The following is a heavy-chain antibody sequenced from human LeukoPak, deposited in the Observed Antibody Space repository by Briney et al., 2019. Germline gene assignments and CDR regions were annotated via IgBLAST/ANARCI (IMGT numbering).Heavy chain of an antibody. Sequence: PGRSLRLSCAASGFTFDDYAMHWVRYVLWRGLEWVSRITWISDNIDDAESVYGRFTISGDNAKNSLYLKMNSLRAEDMALYYCAKGGGWRLIYYYYMDVWGKGTTVTVSS. D-gene: IGHD3-16*01. CDR3: AKGGGWRLIYYYYMDV. CDR1: GFTFDDYA. V-gene: IGHV3-9*03. CDR2: ITWISDNI. J-gene: IGHJ6*03.